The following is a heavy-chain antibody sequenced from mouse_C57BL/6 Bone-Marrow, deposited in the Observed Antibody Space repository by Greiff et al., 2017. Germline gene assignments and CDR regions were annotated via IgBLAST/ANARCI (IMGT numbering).Heavy chain of an antibody. CDR3: ARSLGRIHAMDY. D-gene: IGHD4-1*01. Sequence: QVQLQQPGAELVKPGASVKLSCKASGYTFTSYWMHWVKQRPGQGLEWIGMIHPNSGSTNYNEKFKSKATLTVDKATSTVYMQLSSLTSEDSAVYYCARSLGRIHAMDYWGQGTSVTVSS. CDR1: GYTFTSYW. CDR2: IHPNSGST. J-gene: IGHJ4*01. V-gene: IGHV1-64*01.